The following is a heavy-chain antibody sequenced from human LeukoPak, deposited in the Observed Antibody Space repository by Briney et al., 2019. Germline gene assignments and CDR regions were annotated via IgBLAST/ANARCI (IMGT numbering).Heavy chain of an antibody. Sequence: SETLSLTCTVSGGSISSSDYYWGWIPQAPGQGLEWIGSIYYRGSTYYNPSLKSRVTISVDTSKNQFSLKLTSVTAADTAVYYCASTKRPYSGSYYADVWGKGTTVTVSS. J-gene: IGHJ6*03. CDR1: GGSISSSDYY. CDR3: ASTKRPYSGSYYADV. D-gene: IGHD1-26*01. V-gene: IGHV4-39*01. CDR2: IYYRGST.